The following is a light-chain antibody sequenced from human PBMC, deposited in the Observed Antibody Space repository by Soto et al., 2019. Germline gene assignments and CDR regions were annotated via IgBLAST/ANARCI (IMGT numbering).Light chain of an antibody. J-gene: IGKJ5*01. Sequence: EIVMTQSPATLSVSPGERATLSCRASQSVSSNLAWYQQKPGQAPRLLIYGASNRATGIPDRFSGSGSGTDFTLTIRRLEPEDFAVYYCQQYGSSPPITFGQGTRLEIK. CDR1: QSVSSN. CDR3: QQYGSSPPIT. V-gene: IGKV3-20*01. CDR2: GAS.